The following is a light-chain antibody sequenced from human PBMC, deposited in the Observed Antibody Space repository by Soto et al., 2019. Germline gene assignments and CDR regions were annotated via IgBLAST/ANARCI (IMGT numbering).Light chain of an antibody. V-gene: IGKV3-11*01. Sequence: EIVLTQSPATLSLSPGERATLSCRASQSVSSYLAWYQQKPGQAPRLLIYDASNRATGIPARFSGSGSGTEFTLTISSLQSEDSAVYYCQQHNQWPITFGQGARLEIK. CDR1: QSVSSY. J-gene: IGKJ5*01. CDR3: QQHNQWPIT. CDR2: DAS.